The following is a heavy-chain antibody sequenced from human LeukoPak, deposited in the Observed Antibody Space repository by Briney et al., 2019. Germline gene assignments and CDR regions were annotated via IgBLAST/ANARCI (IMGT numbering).Heavy chain of an antibody. V-gene: IGHV1-46*01. CDR3: ARDVYYGDY. D-gene: IGHD3-10*01. CDR1: GYTFTSYY. Sequence: ASVKVSCKASGYTFTSYYMHWVRQAPGQGLEWMGIINPSGGSTSYAQKLQGRVTMTTDTSTSTAYMELRSLRSDDTAVYYCARDVYYGDYWGQGTLVTVSS. CDR2: INPSGGST. J-gene: IGHJ4*02.